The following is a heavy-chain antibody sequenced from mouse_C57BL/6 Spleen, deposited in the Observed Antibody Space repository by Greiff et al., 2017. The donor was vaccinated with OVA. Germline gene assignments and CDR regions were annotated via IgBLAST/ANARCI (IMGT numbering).Heavy chain of an antibody. CDR2: IDPSDSYT. V-gene: IGHV1-69*01. J-gene: IGHJ1*03. CDR1: GYTFTSYW. CDR3: ARSHYYGSRYCDV. D-gene: IGHD1-1*01. Sequence: QVQLQQPGAELVMPGASVKLSCKASGYTFTSYWMHWVKQRPGQGLEWIGEIDPSDSYTNYNQKFKGKSTLTVDKSSSTAYMQLSSLTSEDSAVYYCARSHYYGSRYCDVWGTGTTVTVSS.